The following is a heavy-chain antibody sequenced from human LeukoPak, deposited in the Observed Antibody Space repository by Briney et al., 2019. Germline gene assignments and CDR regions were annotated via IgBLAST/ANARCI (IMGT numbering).Heavy chain of an antibody. D-gene: IGHD3-22*01. CDR1: GGSFSGYY. CDR3: AREGVKPYYYDSSGYFDY. Sequence: PSETLSLTCAVYGGSFSGYYWSWIRQPPGKGREWIGEISHSGSTNYNPSLKSRVTISVDTSKNQFSLKLSSVTAADTAVYYCAREGVKPYYYDSSGYFDYWGQGTLVTVSS. V-gene: IGHV4-34*01. J-gene: IGHJ4*02. CDR2: ISHSGST.